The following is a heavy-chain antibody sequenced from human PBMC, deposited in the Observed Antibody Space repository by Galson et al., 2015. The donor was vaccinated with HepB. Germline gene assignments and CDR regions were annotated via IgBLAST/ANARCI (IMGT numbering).Heavy chain of an antibody. CDR1: GPTFTSNY. CDR2: INPRDSST. V-gene: IGHV1-46*01. Sequence: SVKVSCKAAGPTFTSNYIHGVRQAPGQGLEWMGLINPRDSSTDYAQKFQGRVTVTRDTSTSTIYMELSSLTSEDTAVYYWAREGLTLKHFRYWGQGTLVTVSS. CDR3: AREGLTLKHFRY. J-gene: IGHJ4*02. D-gene: IGHD4/OR15-4a*01.